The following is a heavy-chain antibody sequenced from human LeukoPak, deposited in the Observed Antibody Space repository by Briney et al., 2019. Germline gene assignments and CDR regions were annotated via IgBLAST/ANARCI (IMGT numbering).Heavy chain of an antibody. CDR1: GGTFGSYA. J-gene: IGHJ5*02. D-gene: IGHD2-2*02. CDR2: IIPIFGTA. V-gene: IGHV1-69*13. Sequence: GASVKVSCKASGGTFGSYAISWVRQAPGQGPEWIGGIIPIFGTANYAQKFQGRVTITADESTSTAYMELSSLRSEDTAVYYCARAGAAIPNWFDPWGQGTLVTVSS. CDR3: ARAGAAIPNWFDP.